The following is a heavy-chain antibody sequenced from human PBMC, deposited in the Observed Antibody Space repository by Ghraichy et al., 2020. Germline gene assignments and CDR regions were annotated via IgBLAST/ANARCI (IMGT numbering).Heavy chain of an antibody. CDR1: GFTLRTYS. D-gene: IGHD2-8*01. Sequence: GESLNISCAASGFTLRTYSMNWVRQAPGKGLEWVSHINSDGVTTEHAVSVKGRFTISRDNAKNSLYLQMNSLRDEDTAVYYCARDAPSDCSNGVGYFFDYWGQGTLVTVSS. J-gene: IGHJ4*02. V-gene: IGHV3-48*02. CDR3: ARDAPSDCSNGVGYFFDY. CDR2: INSDGVTT.